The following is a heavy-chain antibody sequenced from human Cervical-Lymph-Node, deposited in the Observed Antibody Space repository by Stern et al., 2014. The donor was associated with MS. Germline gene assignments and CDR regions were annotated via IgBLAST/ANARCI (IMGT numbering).Heavy chain of an antibody. CDR3: ARGARYSDSSGYYFYFDY. D-gene: IGHD3-22*01. CDR1: GGSINSGGYH. CDR2: IYYTGSA. J-gene: IGHJ4*02. V-gene: IGHV4-31*03. Sequence: VQLVESGPGLVKPSQTLPLTCTVSGGSINSGGYHWSWIRQYPGKGLEWIGYIYYTGSAYYDPSLKSRLSMSIDTSKNQFSLNLNSVTAADTAVYYCARGARYSDSSGYYFYFDYWGQGTLVTVSS.